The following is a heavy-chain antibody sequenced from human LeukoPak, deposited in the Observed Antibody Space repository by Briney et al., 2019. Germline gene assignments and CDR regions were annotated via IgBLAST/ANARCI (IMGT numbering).Heavy chain of an antibody. V-gene: IGHV3-33*01. J-gene: IGHJ4*02. D-gene: IGHD3-22*01. CDR1: GFTFSGYG. Sequence: GGSLRLSCAASGFTFSGYGMHWVRQAPGKGLEWVVVIWYDGSNKYYADSVKGRFTISRDNSKNTLYLQMNSLRAEDTAVYYCARADDSSGYYRISIDYWGQGTLVTVSS. CDR3: ARADDSSGYYRISIDY. CDR2: IWYDGSNK.